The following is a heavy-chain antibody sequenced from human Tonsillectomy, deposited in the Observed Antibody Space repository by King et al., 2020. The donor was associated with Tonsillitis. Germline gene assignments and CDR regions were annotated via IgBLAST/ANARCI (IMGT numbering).Heavy chain of an antibody. Sequence: VQLVESGGGLVQPGGSLRLSCAASGFTFSSYWMSWVRQAPGKGLEWVANIKQDGSEKYYVDSVKGRFTISRDNAKNSLYLQMNSLRAEDTAVYYCARGIGDIVVVPDAIPENYYYMDVWGKGTTVTVSS. V-gene: IGHV3-7*04. J-gene: IGHJ6*03. CDR2: IKQDGSEK. CDR1: GFTFSSYW. D-gene: IGHD2-2*02. CDR3: ARGIGDIVVVPDAIPENYYYMDV.